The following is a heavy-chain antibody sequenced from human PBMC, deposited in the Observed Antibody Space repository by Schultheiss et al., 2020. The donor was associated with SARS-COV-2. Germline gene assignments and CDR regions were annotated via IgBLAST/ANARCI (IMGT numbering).Heavy chain of an antibody. D-gene: IGHD6-19*01. CDR1: GFTFSSYA. Sequence: GGSLRLSCAASGFTFSSYAMHWVRQAPGKGLEWVSYISSSSSYTNYADSVKGRFTISRDNSKNTLYLQMNSLRAEDTAVYYCAKSRYSSGWYLFDYWGQGTLVTVSS. CDR2: ISSSSSYT. CDR3: AKSRYSSGWYLFDY. V-gene: IGHV3-21*05. J-gene: IGHJ4*02.